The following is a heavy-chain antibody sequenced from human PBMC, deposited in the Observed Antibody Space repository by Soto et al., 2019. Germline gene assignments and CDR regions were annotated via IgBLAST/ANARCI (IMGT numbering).Heavy chain of an antibody. V-gene: IGHV3-30-3*01. Sequence: GGSLRLSCAASGFTFSSYAMHWVRQAPGKGLEWVAVISYDGSNKYYADSVKGRFTISRDNSKNTLYLQMNGLRAEDTAVYYCARDARKFTIFGVVIKGPYGMDVWGQGTTVTVSS. CDR3: ARDARKFTIFGVVIKGPYGMDV. CDR1: GFTFSSYA. J-gene: IGHJ6*02. D-gene: IGHD3-3*01. CDR2: ISYDGSNK.